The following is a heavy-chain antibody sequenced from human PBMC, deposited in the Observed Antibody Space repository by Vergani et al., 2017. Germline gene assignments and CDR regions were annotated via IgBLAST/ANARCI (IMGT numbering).Heavy chain of an antibody. CDR1: GFSLNTRGVS. D-gene: IGHD3-10*01. V-gene: IGHV2-5*04. J-gene: IGHJ6*03. Sequence: QITLKESGPTLVKPTQTLTLTCTFSGFSLNTRGVSVAWIRQPPGKALDWLALVYWNDDPHYSPSLNNRVTITKDTSKNQVVPTMTNMDYVDTGTYYCVSRKTELVSTGCGYPFSYYCYMDGWGKGTTVTVSS. CDR2: VYWNDDP. CDR3: VSRKTELVSTGCGYPFSYYCYMDG.